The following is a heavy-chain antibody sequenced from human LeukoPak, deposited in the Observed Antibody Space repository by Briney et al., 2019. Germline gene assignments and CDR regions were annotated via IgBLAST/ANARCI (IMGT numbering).Heavy chain of an antibody. CDR3: TRDEGDDYFDN. CDR2: IESKTDSGTT. Sequence: GGSLGLSCAASGFPFSDAWMSWVRQAPGKGLEWVGRIESKTDSGTTEYAAPVKGRFTISRDDSKNTLYLQMNSLKTEDTAVYYCTRDEGDDYFDNWGQGTLVNVSS. J-gene: IGHJ4*02. CDR1: GFPFSDAW. D-gene: IGHD3-16*01. V-gene: IGHV3-15*04.